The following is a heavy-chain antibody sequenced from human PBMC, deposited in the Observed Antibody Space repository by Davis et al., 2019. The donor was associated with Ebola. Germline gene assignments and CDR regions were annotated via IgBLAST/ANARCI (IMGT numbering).Heavy chain of an antibody. D-gene: IGHD2-15*01. CDR2: INHSGST. J-gene: IGHJ6*04. V-gene: IGHV4-34*01. CDR3: ARSRADVVVVAATVLYYYYGMDV. Sequence: MPSETLSLTCTVSGGSISSYYWSWIRQPPGKGLEWIGEINHSGSTNYNPSLKSRVTISVDTSKNQFSLKLSSVTAADTAVYYCARSRADVVVVAATVLYYYYGMDVWGKGTTVTVSS. CDR1: GGSISSYY.